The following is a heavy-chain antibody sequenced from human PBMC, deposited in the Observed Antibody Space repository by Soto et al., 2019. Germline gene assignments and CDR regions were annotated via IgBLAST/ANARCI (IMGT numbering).Heavy chain of an antibody. D-gene: IGHD6-13*01. CDR2: FDPEDGET. V-gene: IGHV1-24*01. Sequence: QVQLVQSGAEVKKPGASVKVSCKVSGYTLTELSMHWVRQAPGKGLEWMGGFDPEDGETIYAQKFQVRVTMTEDTSTDTGCMEMSSLRSEDTDVYYCATDRIAAAGTLDYWGQGTPVTVSS. CDR1: GYTLTELS. J-gene: IGHJ4*02. CDR3: ATDRIAAAGTLDY.